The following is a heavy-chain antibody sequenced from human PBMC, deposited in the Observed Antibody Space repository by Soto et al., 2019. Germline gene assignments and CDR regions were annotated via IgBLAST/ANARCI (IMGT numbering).Heavy chain of an antibody. CDR2: INSDGSST. CDR1: GFTFSSYW. Sequence: GGSLRLSCAASGFTFSSYWMHWVRQAPGKGLVWVSRINSDGSSTSYADSVKGRFTISRDNAKNTLYLRMNSLRAEDTAVYYCAKNYDSSGLGGYWGQGTLVTVSS. J-gene: IGHJ4*02. V-gene: IGHV3-74*01. CDR3: AKNYDSSGLGGY. D-gene: IGHD3-22*01.